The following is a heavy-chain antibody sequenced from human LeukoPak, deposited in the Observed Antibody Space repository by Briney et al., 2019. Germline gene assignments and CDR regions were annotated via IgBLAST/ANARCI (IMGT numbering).Heavy chain of an antibody. Sequence: SLKDSCKASGGTLSSYAIRWVRQAPGQGGEWMGVIIPIFGTETYAKKFQGTVTITTDESTSTADMELSSLRSEDTAVYYCARPRGTDSSGYLYWGQGTLVTVSS. D-gene: IGHD3-22*01. J-gene: IGHJ4*02. CDR2: IIPIFGTE. CDR3: ARPRGTDSSGYLY. V-gene: IGHV1-69*05. CDR1: GGTLSSYA.